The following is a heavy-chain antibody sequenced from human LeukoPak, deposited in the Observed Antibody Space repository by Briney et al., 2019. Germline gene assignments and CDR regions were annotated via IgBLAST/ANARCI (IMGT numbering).Heavy chain of an antibody. D-gene: IGHD1-26*01. J-gene: IGHJ3*02. Sequence: GGSLRLSCAASGFTFSSYSMNWVRQAPGKGLEWVSSISSSSSYIYYADSVKGRFTISRDNAKNSLYLQMNSLRAEDTAVYYCARGHGSSDAFDIWGQGTMVTVSS. CDR1: GFTFSSYS. CDR2: ISSSSSYI. V-gene: IGHV3-21*01. CDR3: ARGHGSSDAFDI.